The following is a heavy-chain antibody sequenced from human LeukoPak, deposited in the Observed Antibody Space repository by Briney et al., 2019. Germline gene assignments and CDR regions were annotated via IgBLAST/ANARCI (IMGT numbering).Heavy chain of an antibody. CDR3: ARLGQIQTSYYYYYYMDV. V-gene: IGHV4-34*01. J-gene: IGHJ6*03. D-gene: IGHD5-18*01. CDR1: GGSFSGYY. Sequence: SETLSLTCAVYGGSFSGYYWSWIRQPPGKGLEWIGEINHSGSTNYNPSLKSRVTISVDTSKNLFSLKLSSVTAADTAVYYCARLGQIQTSYYYYYYMDVWGKGTTVTVSS. CDR2: INHSGST.